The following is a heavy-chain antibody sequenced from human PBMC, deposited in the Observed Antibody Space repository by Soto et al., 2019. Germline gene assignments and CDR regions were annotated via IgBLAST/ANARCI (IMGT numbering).Heavy chain of an antibody. D-gene: IGHD1-1*01. CDR1: GFTFGDYA. Sequence: GSLRLSCTASGFTFGDYAMSWFRQAPGKGLEWVGFIRSKAYGGTTEYAASVKGRFTISRDDSKSIAYLQMNSLKTEDTAVYYCTRGASTGTTGYYYYYMDVWGKGTTVTVSS. J-gene: IGHJ6*03. V-gene: IGHV3-49*03. CDR3: TRGASTGTTGYYYYYMDV. CDR2: IRSKAYGGTT.